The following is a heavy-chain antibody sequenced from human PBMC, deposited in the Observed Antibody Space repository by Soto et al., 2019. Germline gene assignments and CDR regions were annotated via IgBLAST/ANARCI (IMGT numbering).Heavy chain of an antibody. CDR3: ARDLDYYGSGSHYYYGMGV. D-gene: IGHD3-10*01. CDR1: GGTFGRYA. Sequence: SVKVSWKASGGTFGRYAFSWVRQAPGQGLEWMGGIVPIYGTRGFAQKFQGRLTITADEPTRTAYMELSSLRSEDTAVYYCARDLDYYGSGSHYYYGMGVWGQGTTVTVSS. J-gene: IGHJ6*02. V-gene: IGHV1-69*01. CDR2: IVPIYGTR.